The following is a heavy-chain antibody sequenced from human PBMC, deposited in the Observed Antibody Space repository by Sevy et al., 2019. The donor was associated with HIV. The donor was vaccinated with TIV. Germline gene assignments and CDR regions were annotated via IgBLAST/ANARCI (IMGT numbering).Heavy chain of an antibody. CDR2: IAGYNDDT. CDR1: GYRFTSYH. D-gene: IGHD2-8*02. Sequence: ASVKVSCKASGYRFTSYHITWVRQAPGQGLEWMGRIAGYNDDTNYAQNFQGRVSMATDTSKSTAYMELRSLTSDDTAVYYCGRGRATNTGSYFFDHWAQGTLVTVSS. V-gene: IGHV1-18*01. J-gene: IGHJ4*02. CDR3: GRGRATNTGSYFFDH.